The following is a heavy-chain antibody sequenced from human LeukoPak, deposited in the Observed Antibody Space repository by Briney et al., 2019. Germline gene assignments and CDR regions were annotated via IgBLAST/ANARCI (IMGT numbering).Heavy chain of an antibody. CDR3: AKDQTGGSYYFDY. J-gene: IGHJ4*02. CDR2: LSDSGAST. V-gene: IGHV3-23*01. D-gene: IGHD1-26*01. Sequence: TGGSLRLPCAASGFTFSSYAMSWVRLAPGKGLEWVSALSDSGASTYYADSMKGRFTISRDNSENTLYLQMNSLRAEDTAVYYCAKDQTGGSYYFDYWGQGTLVTVSS. CDR1: GFTFSSYA.